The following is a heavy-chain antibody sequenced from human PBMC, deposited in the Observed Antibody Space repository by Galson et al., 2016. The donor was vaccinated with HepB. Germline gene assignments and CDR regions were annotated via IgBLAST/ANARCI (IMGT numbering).Heavy chain of an antibody. CDR1: GFTFSSYA. Sequence: SLRLSCAASGFTFSSYAMSWVRQAPGKGLEWVSAISASGGGTYYADSVKGRFTISRDNSKNTLYLQMNSLRAEDTAVYYCAKDGGYYDFWSSYYWGFDYWGQGTLVTVSS. D-gene: IGHD3-3*01. CDR3: AKDGGYYDFWSSYYWGFDY. J-gene: IGHJ4*02. V-gene: IGHV3-23*01. CDR2: ISASGGGT.